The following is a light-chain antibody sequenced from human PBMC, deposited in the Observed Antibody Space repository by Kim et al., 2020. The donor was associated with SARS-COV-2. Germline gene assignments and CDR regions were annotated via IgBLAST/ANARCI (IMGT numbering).Light chain of an antibody. CDR1: QGISSY. Sequence: IQLTQSPSSLSASVGDRVTITCRASQGISSYLAWYQHRPGKAPKLLIYSASTLQSGVPSRFSGSGSGTDFTLTISSLQPEDFATYYCQQLNSYPITVGQGTRLEIK. CDR2: SAS. J-gene: IGKJ5*01. V-gene: IGKV1-9*01. CDR3: QQLNSYPIT.